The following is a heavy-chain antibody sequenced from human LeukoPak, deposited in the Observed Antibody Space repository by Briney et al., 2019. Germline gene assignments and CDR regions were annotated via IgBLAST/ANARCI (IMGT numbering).Heavy chain of an antibody. J-gene: IGHJ4*02. D-gene: IGHD4-17*01. V-gene: IGHV3-21*01. CDR2: ISSSSSYI. Sequence: GGSLRLSCAASGFTFSSYSMNWVRQAPGKGLEWVSSISSSSSYIYYADSVKGRFTISRDNAKNSLYLQMNSLRAEDTAVYYCAREMTTVTWESYYFDYWGQGTLVTVSS. CDR1: GFTFSSYS. CDR3: AREMTTVTWESYYFDY.